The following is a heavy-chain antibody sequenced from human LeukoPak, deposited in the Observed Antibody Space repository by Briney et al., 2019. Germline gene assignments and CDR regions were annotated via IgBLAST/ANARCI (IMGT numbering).Heavy chain of an antibody. CDR3: ARNSGVSGWYEFDY. D-gene: IGHD6-19*01. V-gene: IGHV3-33*01. CDR2: IWSDGSDK. J-gene: IGHJ4*02. Sequence: PGGSLRLSWAASGFTFSSHGMHWVRQAPGKGLEWVAVIWSDGSDKYYADSVKGRFTISRDNSKNTLYLQMNSLRAEDTAVYYCARNSGVSGWYEFDYWGQGTLVTVSS. CDR1: GFTFSSHG.